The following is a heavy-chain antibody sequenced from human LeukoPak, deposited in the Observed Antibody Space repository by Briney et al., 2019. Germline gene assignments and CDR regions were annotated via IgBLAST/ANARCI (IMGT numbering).Heavy chain of an antibody. Sequence: SETLSLTCTVSGGSISSGSYYWSWIRQPAGKGLEWIGRIYTSGSTNYNPSLKSRVTISVDTSKNQFSLKLSSVTAADTAVYYCARDTPLYSSSYYYFDYWGQGTLVTVSS. J-gene: IGHJ4*02. D-gene: IGHD6-6*01. V-gene: IGHV4-61*02. CDR3: ARDTPLYSSSYYYFDY. CDR2: IYTSGST. CDR1: GGSISSGSYY.